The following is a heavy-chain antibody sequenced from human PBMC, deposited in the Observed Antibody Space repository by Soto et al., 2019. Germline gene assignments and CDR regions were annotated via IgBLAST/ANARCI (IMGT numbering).Heavy chain of an antibody. CDR1: GYTFTHFY. CDR3: ARDEGGYDSLNRYYKDHNFAY. CDR2: ISPHNFNT. J-gene: IGHJ4*02. V-gene: IGHV1-18*01. Sequence: ASVKVSCKASGYTFTHFYITWVLQAPGQGLEWMGAISPHNFNTNFAQKFQGRVTLTTDTSTNTAYMELRSLTSDDTAVYYCARDEGGYDSLNRYYKDHNFAYWGQGVLVTVTS. D-gene: IGHD3-9*01.